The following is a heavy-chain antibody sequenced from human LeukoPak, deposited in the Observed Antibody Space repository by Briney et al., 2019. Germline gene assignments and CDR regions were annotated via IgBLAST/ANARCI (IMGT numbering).Heavy chain of an antibody. CDR2: ISSSSSYI. V-gene: IGHV3-21*01. D-gene: IGHD6-13*01. CDR3: ARALKDSRPPRDY. Sequence: GGSLRLSCAASGFTFSSYSMSWVRQAPGKGLEWVSSISSSSSYIYYADSVKGRFTISRDNAKNSLYLQMNSLRAEDTAVYYCARALKDSRPPRDYWGQGTLVTVSS. J-gene: IGHJ4*02. CDR1: GFTFSSYS.